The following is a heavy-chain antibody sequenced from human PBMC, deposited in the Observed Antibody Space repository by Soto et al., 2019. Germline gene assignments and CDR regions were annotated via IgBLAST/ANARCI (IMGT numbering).Heavy chain of an antibody. D-gene: IGHD6-13*01. CDR3: ARAAMGGSSWPFDY. CDR1: GGSISSSNW. CDR2: IYHSGST. Sequence: QVQLQESGPGLVKPSGTLSLTCAVSGGSISSSNWWSWVRQPPGKGLEWIGEIYHSGSTNYNPSLKCRVTIPVDKSKNQVSLKLSSVPAADTAVYYCARAAMGGSSWPFDYWGQGTLVTVSS. J-gene: IGHJ4*02. V-gene: IGHV4-4*02.